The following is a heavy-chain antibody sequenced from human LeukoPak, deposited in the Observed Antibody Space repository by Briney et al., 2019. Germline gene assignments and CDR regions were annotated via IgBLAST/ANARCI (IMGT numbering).Heavy chain of an antibody. CDR2: INHSGST. V-gene: IGHV4-34*01. CDR1: GGSFSGYY. D-gene: IGHD3-10*01. J-gene: IGHJ4*02. Sequence: SETLSLTCAVYGGSFSGYYWSWIRQPPGKGLEWIGEINHSGSTNYNPSLKSQVTISVDTSKNQFSLKLSSVTAADTAVYYCARVPYYYASFDYWGQGTLVTVSS. CDR3: ARVPYYYASFDY.